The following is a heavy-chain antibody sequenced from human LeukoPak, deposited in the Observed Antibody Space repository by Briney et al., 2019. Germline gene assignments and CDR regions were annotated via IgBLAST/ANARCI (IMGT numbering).Heavy chain of an antibody. CDR1: GSTFTSYY. J-gene: IGHJ4*02. D-gene: IGHD3-22*01. Sequence: GASVKVSCNASGSTFTSYYMHWVRQAPGQGLEWMGRINPNSGGTNYAQKFQGRVTITRDTSISTAYMELSRLRSDDTAVYYCARGRGVYYYDSSGSVYNDYWGQGTLVTVSS. CDR2: INPNSGGT. CDR3: ARGRGVYYYDSSGSVYNDY. V-gene: IGHV1-2*06.